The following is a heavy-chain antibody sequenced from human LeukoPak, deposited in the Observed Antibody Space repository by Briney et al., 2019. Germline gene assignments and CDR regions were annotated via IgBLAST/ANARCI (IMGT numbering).Heavy chain of an antibody. CDR1: GDSVTSSY. CDR3: ARLDCFVEGCYNH. V-gene: IGHV4-59*08. Sequence: SETLSLTCSVSGDSVTSSYWNWIRQPPGKGLEWIGYVSSDGTTNFTPSLRSRLIMSVDTANNDISLILTSVTGADTAIYYCARLDCFVEGCYNHWGRGTLVTVSS. D-gene: IGHD2-15*01. CDR2: VSSDGTT. J-gene: IGHJ4*02.